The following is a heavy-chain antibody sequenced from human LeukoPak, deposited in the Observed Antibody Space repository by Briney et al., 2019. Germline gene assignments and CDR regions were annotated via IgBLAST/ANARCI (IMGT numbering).Heavy chain of an antibody. V-gene: IGHV4-59*08. D-gene: IGHD3-22*01. CDR1: GVSINTYF. CDR2: IYYSGST. CDR3: ARVGLLLPIDY. Sequence: SETLSLTCTVSGVSINTYFWSWIRQPPGKGLEWIGCIYYSGSTYYNPSLKSRVTISVDTSKNQFSLKLSSVTAADTAVYYCARVGLLLPIDYWGQGTLVTVSS. J-gene: IGHJ4*02.